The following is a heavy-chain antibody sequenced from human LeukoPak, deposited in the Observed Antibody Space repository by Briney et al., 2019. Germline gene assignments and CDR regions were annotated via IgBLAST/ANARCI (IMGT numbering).Heavy chain of an antibody. CDR3: ARDVTTMVREGDAFDI. J-gene: IGHJ3*02. CDR2: IYSGGST. CDR1: GFTVSSNY. D-gene: IGHD3-10*01. V-gene: IGHV3-66*01. Sequence: GGSRRLSCAASGFTVSSNYMSWVRQAPGKGLEWVSVIYSGGSTYYADSVKGRFIISRDNSKNTLYLQMNSLRAEDTAVYYCARDVTTMVREGDAFDIWGQGTMVTVSS.